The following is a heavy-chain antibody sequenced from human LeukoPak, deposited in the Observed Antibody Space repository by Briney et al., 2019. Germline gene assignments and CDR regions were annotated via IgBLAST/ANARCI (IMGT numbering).Heavy chain of an antibody. CDR2: ADTTGNT. J-gene: IGHJ5*02. V-gene: IGHV4-4*07. CDR3: ARGGGDYVGWFDP. D-gene: IGHD4-17*01. CDR1: TAGSITGYH. Sequence: PSQTLSLTCSVSTAGSITGYHWNWIRQSAGEGLEWIGRADTTGNTKYNPSLKSRVIISVDTSSKQFSLKLTSVTAADTAVYYCARGGGDYVGWFDPWGQGTLVIVSS.